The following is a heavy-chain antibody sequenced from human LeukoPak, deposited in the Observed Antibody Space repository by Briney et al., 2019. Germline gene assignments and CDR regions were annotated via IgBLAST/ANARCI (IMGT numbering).Heavy chain of an antibody. Sequence: PGGSLRLSCAASGFTFSSYAMHWVRQAPGKGLEWVAVISYDGSNKYYADSVKGRFTISRDNSKNTLYLQMNSLRAEDAAVYYCAREESAAAGDYYYYYMDVWGKGTTVTVSS. J-gene: IGHJ6*03. CDR3: AREESAAAGDYYYYYMDV. CDR2: ISYDGSNK. V-gene: IGHV3-30-3*01. D-gene: IGHD6-13*01. CDR1: GFTFSSYA.